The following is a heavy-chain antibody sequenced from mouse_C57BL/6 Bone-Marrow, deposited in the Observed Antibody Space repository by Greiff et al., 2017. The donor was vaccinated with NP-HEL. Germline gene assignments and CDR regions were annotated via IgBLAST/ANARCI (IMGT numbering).Heavy chain of an antibody. Sequence: VQVVESGPGLVAPSQSLSITCTVSGFSLTSYGVSWVRQPPGKGLAWLGVIWGDGSTNSHSALLSSLSTSKDKPKSQVFLKLNSLQTDDTATYYCAKWNHFYYYAMDYWGQGTSVTVSS. CDR1: GFSLTSYG. J-gene: IGHJ4*01. V-gene: IGHV2-3*01. CDR2: IWGDGST. CDR3: AKWNHFYYYAMDY.